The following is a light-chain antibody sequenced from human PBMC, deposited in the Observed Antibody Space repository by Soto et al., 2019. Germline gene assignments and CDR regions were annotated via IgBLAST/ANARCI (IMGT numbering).Light chain of an antibody. CDR3: QQSNNWPYT. CDR1: QSGSNN. Sequence: EIVMTQSPATLSVSPGERATLSCRASQSGSNNLAWYQQKPGQAPRLLFYGASFRAPRVPARFCGSGSGTDFTLTISSLQSEDFAIYYCQQSNNWPYTLGQGTKLEIK. CDR2: GAS. J-gene: IGKJ2*01. V-gene: IGKV3-15*01.